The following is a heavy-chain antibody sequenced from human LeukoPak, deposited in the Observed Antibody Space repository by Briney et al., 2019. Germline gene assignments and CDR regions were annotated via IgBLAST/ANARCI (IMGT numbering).Heavy chain of an antibody. CDR2: IYYSGST. D-gene: IGHD1-26*01. J-gene: IGHJ4*02. CDR3: ARGTYTYSGSSRLIDY. CDR1: GGSISSYY. V-gene: IGHV4-59*12. Sequence: SETLSLTCTVSGGSISSYYWSWIRQPPGKGLEWIGYIYYSGSTNYNPSLKSRVTISVDTSKNQFSLKLSSVTAADTAVYYCARGTYTYSGSSRLIDYWGQGTLVTVSS.